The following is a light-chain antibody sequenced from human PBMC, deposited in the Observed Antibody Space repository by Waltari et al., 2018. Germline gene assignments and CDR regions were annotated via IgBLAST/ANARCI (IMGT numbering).Light chain of an antibody. Sequence: MLSTPSPATLSWSPGERATLSCKASASIRSYLACYPQRPHQAPRPLISDTYNRATGIPARFSGSGSETDFNLTINSLEPEAFAVYYCQQRSGWPNTFGGGTKVEIK. CDR3: QQRSGWPNT. J-gene: IGKJ4*01. CDR1: ASIRSY. CDR2: DTY. V-gene: IGKV3-11*01.